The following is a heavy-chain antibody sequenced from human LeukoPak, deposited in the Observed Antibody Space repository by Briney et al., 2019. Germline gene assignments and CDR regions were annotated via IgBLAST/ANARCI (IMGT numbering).Heavy chain of an antibody. V-gene: IGHV4-30-4*08. Sequence: SETLSLTCTVSGGSISSGDYYWSWIRQPPGKGLEWIGHIYYSGSTYYNPSLKSRVTISVDTSKNQFSLKLSSVTAADTAVYYCARALSYGDYVLYYFDYWGQGTLVTVSS. CDR3: ARALSYGDYVLYYFDY. J-gene: IGHJ4*02. CDR1: GGSISSGDYY. D-gene: IGHD4-17*01. CDR2: IYYSGST.